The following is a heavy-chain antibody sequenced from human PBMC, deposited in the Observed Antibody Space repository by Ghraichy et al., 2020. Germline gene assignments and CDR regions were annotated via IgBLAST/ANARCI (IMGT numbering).Heavy chain of an antibody. Sequence: GGSLRLSCAASGFTFSSYWMSWVRQAPGKGLEWVANIKQDGSEKYYVDSVKGRFTISRDNAKNSLYLQMNNLRAEDTAVYYCARDYNMVYSSSWYPPNYYGMDVWGQGTTVTVSS. CDR2: IKQDGSEK. J-gene: IGHJ6*02. CDR1: GFTFSSYW. V-gene: IGHV3-7*01. CDR3: ARDYNMVYSSSWYPPNYYGMDV. D-gene: IGHD6-13*01.